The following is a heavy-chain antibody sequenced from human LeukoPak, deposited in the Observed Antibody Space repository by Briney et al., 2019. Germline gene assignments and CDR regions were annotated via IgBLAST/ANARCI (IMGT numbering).Heavy chain of an antibody. CDR2: INHSGST. D-gene: IGHD2-2*01. CDR1: GGSFSGYY. CDR3: ARGLVVVPAATGVYYYYGMDV. Sequence: SETLSLTCAVYGGSFSGYYWSWIRQPPGKGLEWIGEINHSGSTNYNPSLKSRVTITVDTSKNQFSLKLSSVTASDTAVYYCARGLVVVPAATGVYYYYGMDVWGKGTTVTVSS. J-gene: IGHJ6*04. V-gene: IGHV4-34*01.